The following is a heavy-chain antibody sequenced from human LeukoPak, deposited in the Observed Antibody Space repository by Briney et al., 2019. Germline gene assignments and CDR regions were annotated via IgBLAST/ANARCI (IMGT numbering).Heavy chain of an antibody. D-gene: IGHD3-10*01. CDR2: IYTSGST. CDR3: ARDCSAAYYYGSGYNWFDP. V-gene: IGHV4-4*07. Sequence: PSETLSLTCTVSGGSLSSYYWSWIRQPAGKGLEWIGRIYTSGSTNYNPSLTSRVTMSVDTSKNQFSLKLSSVTAADTAVYYCARDCSAAYYYGSGYNWFDPWGQGTLVTVSS. CDR1: GGSLSSYY. J-gene: IGHJ5*02.